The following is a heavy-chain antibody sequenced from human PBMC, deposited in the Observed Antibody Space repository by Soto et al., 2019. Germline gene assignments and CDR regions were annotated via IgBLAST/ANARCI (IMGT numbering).Heavy chain of an antibody. CDR2: ISYDGSNK. CDR1: GFTFSSYG. D-gene: IGHD6-13*01. Sequence: GGSLRLSCSASGFTFSSYGMHWVRQAPGKGLEWVAVISYDGSNKYYADSVKGRFTISRDNSKNTLYLQMNSLRAEDTAVYYCVKVRSWSNDAFDIWGQGTMVTVSS. CDR3: VKVRSWSNDAFDI. J-gene: IGHJ3*02. V-gene: IGHV3-30*18.